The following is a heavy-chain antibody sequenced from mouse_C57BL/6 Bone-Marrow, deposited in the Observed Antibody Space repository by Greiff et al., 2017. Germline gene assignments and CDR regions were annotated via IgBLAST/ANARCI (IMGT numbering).Heavy chain of an antibody. CDR3: ARAYAMDY. Sequence: QVQLQQPGAELVRPGTSVKLSCKASGYTFTSYWMHWVKQRPGQGLEWIGVIDPSDSYTNYNQKFKGKATLTVDPSSSTAYMQLSSLTSEDSAVYYCARAYAMDYWGQGTSVTVSS. CDR1: GYTFTSYW. V-gene: IGHV1-59*01. CDR2: IDPSDSYT. J-gene: IGHJ4*01.